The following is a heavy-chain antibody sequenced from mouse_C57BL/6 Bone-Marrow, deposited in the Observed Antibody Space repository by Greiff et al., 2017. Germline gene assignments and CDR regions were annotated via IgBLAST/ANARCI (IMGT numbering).Heavy chain of an antibody. CDR1: GYTFTSYW. CDR2: IHPNSGST. CDR3: ARMGHYSNYGFAY. D-gene: IGHD2-5*01. J-gene: IGHJ3*01. V-gene: IGHV1-64*01. Sequence: VQLQQPGAELVKPGASVKLSCKASGYTFTSYWMHWVKQRPGQGLEWIGMIHPNSGSTNYNEKFKSKATLTVDKSSSTAYVQLSSLTSEDSAVYYCARMGHYSNYGFAYWGQGTLVTVSA.